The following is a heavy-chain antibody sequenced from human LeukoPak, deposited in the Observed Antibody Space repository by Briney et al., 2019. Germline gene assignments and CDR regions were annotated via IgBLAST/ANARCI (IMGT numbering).Heavy chain of an antibody. J-gene: IGHJ5*02. V-gene: IGHV3-30-3*01. D-gene: IGHD6-13*01. Sequence: DPGGSLRLPCAASGFTFSSYAMHWVRQAPGKGLEWVAVISYDGSNKYYADSVKGRFTISRDNSKNTLYLQMNSLRAEDTAVYYCARDRVDVAAADYNWFDPWGQGTLVTVSS. CDR1: GFTFSSYA. CDR2: ISYDGSNK. CDR3: ARDRVDVAAADYNWFDP.